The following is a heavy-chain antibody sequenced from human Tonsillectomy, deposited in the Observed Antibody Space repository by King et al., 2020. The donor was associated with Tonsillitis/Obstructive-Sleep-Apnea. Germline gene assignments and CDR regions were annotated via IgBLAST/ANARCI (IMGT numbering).Heavy chain of an antibody. Sequence: QLVQSGAEVKKPGASVKVSCKASGYTFTTYGISWVRQAPGQGLEWMGWISAYNGDTNYAQKLQDRVTMTSDTSTSTAYMEVRSLRSDDTAVYYCARDSRSHYYDTSGYYTFEYWGQGTLVTVSS. D-gene: IGHD3-22*01. CDR3: ARDSRSHYYDTSGYYTFEY. J-gene: IGHJ4*02. CDR1: GYTFTTYG. CDR2: ISAYNGDT. V-gene: IGHV1-18*01.